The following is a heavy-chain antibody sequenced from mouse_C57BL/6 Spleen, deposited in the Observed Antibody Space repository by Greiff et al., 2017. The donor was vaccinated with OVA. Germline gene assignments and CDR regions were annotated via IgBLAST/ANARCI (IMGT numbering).Heavy chain of an antibody. Sequence: VQLKQSGAELVRPGASVKLSCTASGFNIKDDYMHWVKQRPEQGLEWIGWIDPENGDTEYASKFQGKATITADTSSNTAYLQLSSLTSEDTAVYYCTTGGLRRVDYWGQGTTLTVSS. J-gene: IGHJ2*01. CDR3: TTGGLRRVDY. D-gene: IGHD2-4*01. V-gene: IGHV14-4*01. CDR1: GFNIKDDY. CDR2: IDPENGDT.